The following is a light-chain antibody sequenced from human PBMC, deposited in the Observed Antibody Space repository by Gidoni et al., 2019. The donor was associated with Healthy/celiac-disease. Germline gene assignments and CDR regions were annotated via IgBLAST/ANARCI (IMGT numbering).Light chain of an antibody. Sequence: SALNQPASVSGSPGQSITISCTGTSSDVGGYNYVSWYQQHPGKAPKLMIYDVSNRPSGVSNRFSGSKSGNTASLTISGLQAEDEADYYCSSYTSSSIVVFGGGTKLTVL. CDR3: SSYTSSSIVV. J-gene: IGLJ2*01. V-gene: IGLV2-14*01. CDR1: SSDVGGYNY. CDR2: DVS.